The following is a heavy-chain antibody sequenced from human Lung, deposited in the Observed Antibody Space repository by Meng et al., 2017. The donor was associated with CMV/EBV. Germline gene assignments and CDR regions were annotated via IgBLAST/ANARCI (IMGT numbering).Heavy chain of an antibody. CDR2: ISGGGSST. J-gene: IGHJ4*02. Sequence: GGSLRLXXAASGFTFSSYAMTWVRQAPGKGLEWVSVISGGGSSTYYADSVKGRFTISRDKSKNTLYLQVNSLRAEDTAVYYCARAPLEYDSSMSYYRFDYWGQGTXVTVSS. CDR1: GFTFSSYA. D-gene: IGHD3-22*01. CDR3: ARAPLEYDSSMSYYRFDY. V-gene: IGHV3-23*01.